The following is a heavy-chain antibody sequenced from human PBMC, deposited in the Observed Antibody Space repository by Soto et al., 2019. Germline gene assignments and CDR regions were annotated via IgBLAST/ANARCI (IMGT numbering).Heavy chain of an antibody. D-gene: IGHD3-22*01. J-gene: IGHJ4*02. V-gene: IGHV1-69*13. CDR2: IIPIFGTA. CDR1: VGRFRIYS. Sequence: SVKVSYTASVGRFRIYSTSWERQAPGQGLEWMGGIIPIFGTANYAQKFQGRVTITADESTSTAYMELRSLRSEDTAVYYCARDLGYYDSSSYYWYWDKGTLAIASS. CDR3: ARDLGYYDSSSYYWY.